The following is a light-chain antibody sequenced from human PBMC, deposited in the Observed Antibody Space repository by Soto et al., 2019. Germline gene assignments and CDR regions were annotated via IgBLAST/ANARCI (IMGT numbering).Light chain of an antibody. CDR1: SSDIGGYNY. Sequence: QSALTQPASVSGSPGQSITISCTGTSSDIGGYNYVSWYQQHPGKAPKLMIYEVSNRPSGFSNRFSGSKSANTASLTISGLQPEDEADYYCSSYTSSGPVFGGGTKVTVL. CDR2: EVS. J-gene: IGLJ3*02. V-gene: IGLV2-14*01. CDR3: SSYTSSGPV.